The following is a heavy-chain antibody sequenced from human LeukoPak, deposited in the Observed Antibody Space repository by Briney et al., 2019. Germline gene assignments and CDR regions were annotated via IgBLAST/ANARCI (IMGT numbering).Heavy chain of an antibody. CDR2: ISYDKSHE. J-gene: IGHJ4*02. CDR1: GFTFSSYA. Sequence: HPGGSLRLSCAASGFTFSSYAMHWVRQAPGKGLEWVAVISYDKSHEFYADSVKGRFTISRDNSKNTLYLQMNSLRAEDTAVYYCARDTISFQIEKATIPLAYWGQGTLVTVSS. CDR3: ARDTISFQIEKATIPLAY. D-gene: IGHD5-24*01. V-gene: IGHV3-30*04.